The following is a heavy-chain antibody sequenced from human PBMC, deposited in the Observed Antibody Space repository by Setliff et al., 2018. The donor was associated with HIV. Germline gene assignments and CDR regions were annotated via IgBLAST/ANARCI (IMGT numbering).Heavy chain of an antibody. CDR3: ARDSPLSHFDY. V-gene: IGHV3-53*01. Sequence: GGSLRLSCVASGFALTSNYMSWVRQAPGKGLEWVSVIYSDGSSYYADSVRGRFTISRDNYKNTLYLQMNSLRPEDTAVYYCARDSPLSHFDYWGQGILVTVSS. CDR1: GFALTSNY. J-gene: IGHJ4*02. CDR2: IYSDGSS.